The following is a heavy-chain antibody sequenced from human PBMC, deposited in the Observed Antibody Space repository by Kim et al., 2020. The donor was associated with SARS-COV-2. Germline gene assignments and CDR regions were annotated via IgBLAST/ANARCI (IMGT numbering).Heavy chain of an antibody. CDR1: GGTFSSYA. V-gene: IGHV1-69*13. Sequence: SVKVSCKASGGTFSSYAISWVRQAPGQGLEWMGGIIPIFGTANYAQKFQGRVTITADESTSTAYMELSSLRSEDTAVYYCAREGITGTRNRNPSYLFYYYGMDVWGQGTTVTVSS. CDR3: AREGITGTRNRNPSYLFYYYGMDV. D-gene: IGHD1-20*01. J-gene: IGHJ6*02. CDR2: IIPIFGTA.